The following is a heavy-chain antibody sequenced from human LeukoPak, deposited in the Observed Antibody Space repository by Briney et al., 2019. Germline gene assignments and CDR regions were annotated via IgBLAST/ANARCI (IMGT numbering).Heavy chain of an antibody. Sequence: SETLSLTCSVSGDSISRSDSYWDWIRQPPGKGLQWIGTIYYSGRTYYSPSLKSRVTMSVDTTNNHFSLNLRSVTAADTAVYYCARRRYYDGSGYLEWGQGALLSVSS. CDR2: IYYSGRT. CDR3: ARRRYYDGSGYLE. CDR1: GDSISRSDSY. J-gene: IGHJ1*01. V-gene: IGHV4-39*02. D-gene: IGHD3-22*01.